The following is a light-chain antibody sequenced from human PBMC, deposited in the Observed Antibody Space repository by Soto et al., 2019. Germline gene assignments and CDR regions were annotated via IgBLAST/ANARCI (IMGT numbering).Light chain of an antibody. V-gene: IGKV3-11*01. CDR2: DAS. J-gene: IGKJ3*01. CDR3: QQRSNWPPT. CDR1: QSISSY. Sequence: EIVLTQSPATLSLSPGEGATLSCRASQSISSYLAWYQRKPGQAPRLLIYDASNRATGIPARFSGSGSGTDFTLTISSLEPEDFAVYYCQQRSNWPPTFGPGTKVDIK.